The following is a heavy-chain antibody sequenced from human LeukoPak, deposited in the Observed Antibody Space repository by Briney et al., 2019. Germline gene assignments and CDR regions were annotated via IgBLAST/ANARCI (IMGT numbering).Heavy chain of an antibody. CDR1: GYTFTIYG. CDR3: ARGYCSGGSCYSVGNFQH. Sequence: ASVKVSCKASGYTFTIYGISWVRQAPGQGVERMGWISAYNGNTNYAQKLQGRVTMTTDTSTSTAYMELRSLRSDDTAVYYCARGYCSGGSCYSVGNFQHWGQGTLVTVSS. D-gene: IGHD2-15*01. V-gene: IGHV1-18*01. CDR2: ISAYNGNT. J-gene: IGHJ1*01.